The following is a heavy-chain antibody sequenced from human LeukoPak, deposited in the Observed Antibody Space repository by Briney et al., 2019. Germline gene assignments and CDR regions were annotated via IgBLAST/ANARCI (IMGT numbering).Heavy chain of an antibody. D-gene: IGHD5-18*01. Sequence: GGSLRLSCAASGFTVSSNYMSWVRQAPGKGLEWVSVIYSDGRIHSADSVKGRFTISRDDSKNTLSLQMNSLRAEDTAVYYCARESGYSYGLAGFFDYWGQGTLVTVSS. CDR3: ARESGYSYGLAGFFDY. CDR1: GFTVSSNY. CDR2: IYSDGRI. J-gene: IGHJ4*02. V-gene: IGHV3-53*01.